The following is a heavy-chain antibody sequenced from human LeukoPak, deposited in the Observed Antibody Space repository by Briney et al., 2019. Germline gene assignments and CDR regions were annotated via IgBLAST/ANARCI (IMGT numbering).Heavy chain of an antibody. V-gene: IGHV1-3*04. D-gene: IGHD3/OR15-3a*01. CDR3: ARVPDTGYYTYFDY. J-gene: IGHJ4*02. CDR2: INTGNGNT. CDR1: GHTFTSYA. Sequence: ASVKVSCKASGHTFTSYAMHWVRQAPGQRLEWMGWINTGNGNTKYSQKFQGRVTITADESTSTAYMELSSLRSEDTAVYYCARVPDTGYYTYFDYWGQGTLVTVSS.